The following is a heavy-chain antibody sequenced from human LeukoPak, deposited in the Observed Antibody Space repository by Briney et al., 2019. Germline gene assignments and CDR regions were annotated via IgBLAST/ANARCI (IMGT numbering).Heavy chain of an antibody. J-gene: IGHJ4*02. CDR1: GLIFSGYY. CDR2: ITSSGSMM. V-gene: IGHV3-11*01. CDR3: ARVRGYCSSTSCYPYYFDY. Sequence: PGGSLRLSCAAPGLIFSGYYMVWIRHAPGQGLEWVSYITSSGSMMYYADSVKGRFTISRDNAKNSLYVQMDSLRAEDTAIYYCARVRGYCSSTSCYPYYFDYWGQGTLVTVSS. D-gene: IGHD2-2*01.